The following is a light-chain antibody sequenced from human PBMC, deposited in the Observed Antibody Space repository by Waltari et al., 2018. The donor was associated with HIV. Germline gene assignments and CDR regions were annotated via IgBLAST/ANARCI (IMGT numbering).Light chain of an antibody. CDR1: SSDVGGYNY. J-gene: IGLJ2*01. CDR2: EVT. Sequence: QSALTQPASVSGSPGQSITISCTGTSSDVGGYNYVSWYQQHPGKVPKLMIYEVTNRPSGVSNRFSGSKSGNTASLTISGLQVEDEADYYCSSYTSSSLEIFGGGTKLTVL. V-gene: IGLV2-14*03. CDR3: SSYTSSSLEI.